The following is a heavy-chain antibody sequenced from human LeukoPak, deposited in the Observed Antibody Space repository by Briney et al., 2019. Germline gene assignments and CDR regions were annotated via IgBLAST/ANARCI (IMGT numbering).Heavy chain of an antibody. V-gene: IGHV3-23*01. D-gene: IGHD4-17*01. CDR1: GFTFSSYA. CDR3: AKDTMTSWYYGMDV. Sequence: PGGSLRLSCAASGFTFSSYAMSWVRQARGKGLEWVSGITNSGGDTSYAYSVKGRFTISRDNSKNTLYLQMISLRAEDTAVYYCAKDTMTSWYYGMDVWGQGTTVSVS. J-gene: IGHJ6*01. CDR2: ITNSGGDT.